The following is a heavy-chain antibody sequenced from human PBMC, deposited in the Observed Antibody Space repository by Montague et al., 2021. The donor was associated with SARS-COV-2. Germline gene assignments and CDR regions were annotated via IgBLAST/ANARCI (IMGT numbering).Heavy chain of an antibody. CDR2: VHHSGSA. V-gene: IGHV4-4*02. CDR1: GGSLSTPHY. D-gene: IGHD7-27*01. CDR3: ACGRITRGWLDP. Sequence: SETLSLTCAVSGGSLSTPHYWSWVRQPPGKWLEWIGEVHHSGSANYNASFNGRVTISVDKSNNQFSLTLTSVTAADTAVYYCACGRITRGWLDPWGQGTLVTVSS. J-gene: IGHJ5*02.